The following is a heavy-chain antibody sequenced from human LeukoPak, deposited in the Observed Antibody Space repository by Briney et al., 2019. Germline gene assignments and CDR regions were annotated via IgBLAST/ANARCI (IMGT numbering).Heavy chain of an antibody. Sequence: SETLSLTCTVSGGSLSSYYWSWIRQPAGKGLEWIGRIYTSGSTNYNPSLKSRVTMSVDTSKNQFSLKLSSVTAADTAVYYCAREPNIYGRGQNWFDPWGQGTLVTVSS. CDR3: AREPNIYGRGQNWFDP. J-gene: IGHJ5*02. V-gene: IGHV4-4*07. CDR1: GGSLSSYY. D-gene: IGHD4-17*01. CDR2: IYTSGST.